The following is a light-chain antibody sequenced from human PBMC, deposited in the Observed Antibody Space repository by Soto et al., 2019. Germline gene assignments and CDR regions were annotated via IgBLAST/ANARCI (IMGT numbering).Light chain of an antibody. V-gene: IGLV2-23*02. CDR1: SSDVGSYNL. CDR3: CSYAGSSTYV. Sequence: QSALTQPASVSGSPGQSITISCTGTSSDVGSYNLVSWYQQHPGKAPKLMIYEVSKRPSGVSNRFSGSKSGNTASLTISGIQAEDEADYYCCSYAGSSTYVFGTGTKLTVI. CDR2: EVS. J-gene: IGLJ1*01.